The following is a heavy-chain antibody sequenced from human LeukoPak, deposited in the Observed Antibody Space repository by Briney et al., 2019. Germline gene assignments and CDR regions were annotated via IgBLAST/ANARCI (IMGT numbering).Heavy chain of an antibody. Sequence: GGSLRLSCAASGFTFSDYYMSWIRQAPGKGLEWVSYISSSGSTIYYADSVKGRFTISRDNAKKSLYLQMNSLRAEDTTVYYCAKDLWDIVVVPDAKHDYWGQGTLVTVSS. CDR1: GFTFSDYY. D-gene: IGHD2-2*01. V-gene: IGHV3-11*01. J-gene: IGHJ4*02. CDR2: ISSSGSTI. CDR3: AKDLWDIVVVPDAKHDY.